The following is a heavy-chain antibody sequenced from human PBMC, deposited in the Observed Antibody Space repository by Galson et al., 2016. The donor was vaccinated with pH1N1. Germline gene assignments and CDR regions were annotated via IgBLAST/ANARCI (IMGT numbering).Heavy chain of an antibody. D-gene: IGHD3-10*01. CDR3: ARQGDTYGGDAFVM. V-gene: IGHV5-51*01. Sequence: QSGAEVKKPGESLMISCEGSGYNFAKYWIAWVRQMPGKGLEWMGIVYPGDSDTTYSPSFQGHVTISADKSKSSVYLQWRSLKASDTAMYYCARQGDTYGGDAFVMCGQGTLVTISS. CDR1: GYNFAKYW. J-gene: IGHJ3*02. CDR2: VYPGDSDT.